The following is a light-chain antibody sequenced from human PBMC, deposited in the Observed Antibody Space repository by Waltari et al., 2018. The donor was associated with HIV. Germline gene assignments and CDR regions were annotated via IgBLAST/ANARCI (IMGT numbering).Light chain of an antibody. J-gene: IGLJ2*01. Sequence: QSALTQPASVSGSPGQSITISCTGTSPDVGSYNLVSWYQHNPGKAPKLLIYEVVNRPSGVSNRFSGSQSGNTASLTISGLQADDEADYYCCSYAGTTNFVVIFGGGTKLTVL. CDR1: SPDVGSYNL. CDR3: CSYAGTTNFVVI. V-gene: IGLV2-23*02. CDR2: EVV.